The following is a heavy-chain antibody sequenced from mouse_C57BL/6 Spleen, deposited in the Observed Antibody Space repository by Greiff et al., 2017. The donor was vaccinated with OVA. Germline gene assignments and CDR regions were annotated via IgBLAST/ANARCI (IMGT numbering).Heavy chain of an antibody. D-gene: IGHD1-1*01. V-gene: IGHV5-17*01. CDR1: GFTFSDYG. CDR2: ISSGSSTI. CDR3: ARNYYGSSYGWFAY. J-gene: IGHJ3*01. Sequence: DVHLVESGGGLVKPGGSLKLSCAASGFTFSDYGMHWVRQAPEKGLEWVAYISSGSSTIYYADTVKGRFTISRDNAKNTLFLQMTSLRSEDTAMYYCARNYYGSSYGWFAYWGQGTLVTVSA.